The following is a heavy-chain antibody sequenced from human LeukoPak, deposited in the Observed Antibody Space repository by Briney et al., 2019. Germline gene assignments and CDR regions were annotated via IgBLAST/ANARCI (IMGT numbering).Heavy chain of an antibody. CDR2: INSDGSST. CDR1: GFTFSSYW. V-gene: IGHV3-74*01. Sequence: PGGSLRLSCAASGFTFSSYWMHWVRQAPGKGLVWVSRINSDGSSTSYADSVKGRFTISRGNSKNTLYLQMNDLRAEDTAVYYCAKHFYGSGTYLGYWGQGTLVTVSS. D-gene: IGHD3-10*01. CDR3: AKHFYGSGTYLGY. J-gene: IGHJ4*02.